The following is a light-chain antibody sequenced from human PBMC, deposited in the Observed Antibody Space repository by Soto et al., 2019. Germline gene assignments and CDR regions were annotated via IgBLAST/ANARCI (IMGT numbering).Light chain of an antibody. CDR2: AAS. V-gene: IGKV3-20*01. CDR3: QQYGYLVT. CDR1: QSIISSY. J-gene: IGKJ4*01. Sequence: EIVLTQCPGTLSLSPGERATLSCRASQSIISSYLAWYQQKPGQAPRLLIYAASSRATGIPDRFSGSGSGTDFTLTISRLEPEDFAMYYCQQYGYLVTFGGGTKVDIK.